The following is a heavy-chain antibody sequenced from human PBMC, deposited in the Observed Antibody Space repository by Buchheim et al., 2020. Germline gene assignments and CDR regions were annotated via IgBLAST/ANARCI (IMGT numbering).Heavy chain of an antibody. Sequence: QLQLQESGPGLVKPSETLSLTCTVSGGSISSSSYYWGWIRQPPGKGLEWIGSIYYSGSTYYNQSLKSRVTISVDTSQQQVSLKLCSVTAADTAVYYCARERYSSNWYYYYGMDVWGQGTT. V-gene: IGHV4-39*07. CDR2: IYYSGST. J-gene: IGHJ6*02. CDR3: ARERYSSNWYYYYGMDV. CDR1: GGSISSSSYY. D-gene: IGHD6-13*01.